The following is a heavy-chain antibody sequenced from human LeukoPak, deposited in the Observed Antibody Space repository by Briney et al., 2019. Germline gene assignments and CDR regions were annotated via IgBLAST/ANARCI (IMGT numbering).Heavy chain of an antibody. V-gene: IGHV1-18*01. Sequence: ASVKVSCKASGYTFTTYGISWVRQAPGQGLEWMGWISAYNGNTYYAQKIQGRVTMTTDTSTSTAYMELSSLRSDDTAVFYCARRIAAAGHFDYWGQGTLVTVSS. CDR1: GYTFTTYG. D-gene: IGHD6-13*01. CDR2: ISAYNGNT. J-gene: IGHJ4*02. CDR3: ARRIAAAGHFDY.